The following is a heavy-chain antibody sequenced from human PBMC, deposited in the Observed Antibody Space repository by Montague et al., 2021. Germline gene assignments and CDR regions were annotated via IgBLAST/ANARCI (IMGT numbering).Heavy chain of an antibody. CDR1: GFTFSNFW. CDR2: IVGDGHYK. Sequence: SLRLSLSASGFTFSNFWMHWVRQAPGKGLVWVSRIVGDGHYKNYADSVQGRFTISRDNAENTLYLQMDGLRVGDTAVYYCVRDGDGFNFDYWGHGTLVTVSS. D-gene: IGHD5-24*01. J-gene: IGHJ4*01. V-gene: IGHV3-74*01. CDR3: VRDGDGFNFDY.